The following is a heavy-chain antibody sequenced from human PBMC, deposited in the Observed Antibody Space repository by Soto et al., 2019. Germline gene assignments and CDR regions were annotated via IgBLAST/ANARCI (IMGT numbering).Heavy chain of an antibody. V-gene: IGHV4-39*01. CDR3: ARRYYGSGSYVN. J-gene: IGHJ6*02. CDR1: GGSISSSSYY. D-gene: IGHD3-10*01. Sequence: PSETLSLTCTVSGGSISSSSYYWGWIRQPPGKGLEWIGSIYYSGSTYYNPSLKSRVTISVDTSKNQFSLKPSSVNAADTAVYYCARRYYGSGSYVNWGQGTTVTVSS. CDR2: IYYSGST.